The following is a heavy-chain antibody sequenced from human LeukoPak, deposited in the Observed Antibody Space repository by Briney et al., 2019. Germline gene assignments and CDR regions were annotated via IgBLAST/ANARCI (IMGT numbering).Heavy chain of an antibody. CDR3: AKGGRAVALDY. CDR2: TSGTSGRT. V-gene: IGHV3-23*01. Sequence: GGSLRLSCAASGFTFSSYAMSWVRQAPGKGLEWVSATSGTSGRTYYADSVKGRSTISRDNSKNTLYLQMNSLRAEDTAVYYCAKGGRAVALDYWGQGTLVTVSS. J-gene: IGHJ4*02. CDR1: GFTFSSYA. D-gene: IGHD6-19*01.